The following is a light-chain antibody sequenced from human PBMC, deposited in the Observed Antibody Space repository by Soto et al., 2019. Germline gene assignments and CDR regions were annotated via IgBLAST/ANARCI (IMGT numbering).Light chain of an antibody. CDR3: LLSYSGAHVV. J-gene: IGLJ2*01. V-gene: IGLV7-46*01. CDR1: TGAVTSGHY. Sequence: QAVVTQEPSVTVSPGGTVTLTCGSSTGAVTSGHYPYWSQQKPGQAPRTLIYDTSNKHSWTPARFSGSLLGGKAALTLSGAQPEDEAEYYCLLSYSGAHVVFGGGTKVTVL. CDR2: DTS.